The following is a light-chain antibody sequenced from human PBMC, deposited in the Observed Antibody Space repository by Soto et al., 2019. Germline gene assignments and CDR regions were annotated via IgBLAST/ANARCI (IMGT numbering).Light chain of an antibody. Sequence: DIQMTQSPSTLSASVGDRVTITCRASQSISSWLAWYQHKPGKAPKLLIYKASSLESGVPSRFSGSGSGTEFTLAISSLQAADFATYYCQQYKSYSLTFGGGTKVEIK. J-gene: IGKJ4*01. CDR2: KAS. CDR1: QSISSW. CDR3: QQYKSYSLT. V-gene: IGKV1-5*03.